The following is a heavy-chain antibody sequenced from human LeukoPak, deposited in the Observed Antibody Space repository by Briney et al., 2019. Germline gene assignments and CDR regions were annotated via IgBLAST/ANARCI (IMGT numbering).Heavy chain of an antibody. CDR2: ISGSGGST. CDR1: GFTFSSYA. V-gene: IGHV3-23*01. J-gene: IGHJ4*02. Sequence: GGSLRLSCAASGFTFSSYAMSWVRQAPGKGLEWVSAISGSGGSTYYADSVKGRFTISRDNSKNTLCLQMNSLRAEDTAVYYCAKSNVASGYSSSWYPYWGQGTLVTVSS. D-gene: IGHD6-13*01. CDR3: AKSNVASGYSSSWYPY.